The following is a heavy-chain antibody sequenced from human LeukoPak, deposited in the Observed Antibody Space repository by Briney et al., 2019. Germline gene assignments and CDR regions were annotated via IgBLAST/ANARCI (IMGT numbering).Heavy chain of an antibody. D-gene: IGHD3-9*01. CDR2: ISYDGSNK. Sequence: GGSLRLSCAASGFTFSSYAMHWVRQAPGKGLEWVAVISYDGSNKYYADSVKGRFTISRDNSKNTLYLQMNSLRAEDTAVYYCARAPHDWLAVGYWGQGTLVTVSS. V-gene: IGHV3-30*04. CDR1: GFTFSSYA. J-gene: IGHJ4*02. CDR3: ARAPHDWLAVGY.